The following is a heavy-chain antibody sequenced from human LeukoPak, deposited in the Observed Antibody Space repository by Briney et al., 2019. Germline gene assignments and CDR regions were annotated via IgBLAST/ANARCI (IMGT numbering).Heavy chain of an antibody. Sequence: ASVKVSCKASGYTFTSYGISWVRQAPGQGLEWMGWISAYNGNTNYAQKLQGRVTMTTDTSTSTAYMELRSLRSDDRAGYYCARDEMGSAIAAAGIIDYWGPGTLVTVSS. CDR3: ARDEMGSAIAAAGIIDY. J-gene: IGHJ4*02. CDR2: ISAYNGNT. V-gene: IGHV1-18*01. CDR1: GYTFTSYG. D-gene: IGHD6-13*01.